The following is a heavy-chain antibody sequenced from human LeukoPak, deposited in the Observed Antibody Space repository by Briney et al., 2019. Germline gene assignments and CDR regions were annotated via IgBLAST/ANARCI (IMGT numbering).Heavy chain of an antibody. CDR2: TYYRSKWLD. CDR1: GVTVSSNSFS. V-gene: IGHV6-1*01. CDR3: ARVKGKVLDY. Sequence: PSQTLSLTCAISGVTVSSNSFSWHWIRQSPSRSLEWLGTTYYRSKWLDDCAVSAKSRITNNPNTYKNQFSLQLNSVTPEDTAVYYCARVKGKVLDYWGQGTLVTVSS. D-gene: IGHD1-1*01. J-gene: IGHJ4*02.